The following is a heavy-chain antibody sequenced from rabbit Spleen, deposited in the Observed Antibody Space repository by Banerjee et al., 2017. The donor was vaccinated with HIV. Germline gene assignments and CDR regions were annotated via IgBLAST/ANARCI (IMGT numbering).Heavy chain of an antibody. D-gene: IGHD1-1*01. J-gene: IGHJ6*01. CDR2: IDAGSSGFT. CDR3: ARDTSSSFSSYGMDL. V-gene: IGHV1S40*01. CDR1: GVSFSFSSY. Sequence: QSLEDSGGDLVKPGASLTLTCTASGVSFSFSSYMCWVRQAPGKGLEWIACIDAGSSGFTYFASWAKGRFTISKTSSTTVTLQMTSLTAADTATYFCARDTSSSFSSYGMDLWGQGTLVTVS.